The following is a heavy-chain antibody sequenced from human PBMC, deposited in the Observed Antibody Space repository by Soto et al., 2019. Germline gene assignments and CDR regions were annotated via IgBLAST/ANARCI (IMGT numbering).Heavy chain of an antibody. D-gene: IGHD2-15*01. J-gene: IGHJ6*02. CDR3: ARSPYCSGGSCFMDV. Sequence: ASVKVSCKASGGTFSSYAISWVRHAPGQGLEWMGGIIPIFGTANYAQKFQGRVTITADESTSTAYMELSSLRSEDTAVYYCARSPYCSGGSCFMDVWGQGTTVTVSS. V-gene: IGHV1-69*13. CDR1: GGTFSSYA. CDR2: IIPIFGTA.